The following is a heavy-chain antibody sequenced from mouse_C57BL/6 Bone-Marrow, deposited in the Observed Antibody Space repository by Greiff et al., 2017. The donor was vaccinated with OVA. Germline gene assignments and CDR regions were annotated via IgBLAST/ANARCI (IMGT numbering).Heavy chain of an antibody. J-gene: IGHJ2*01. CDR3: ARGPNCDYFDY. CDR1: GFTFSDYY. D-gene: IGHD4-1*01. V-gene: IGHV5-16*01. CDR2: INYDGSST. Sequence: EVQRVESEGGLVQPGSSMKLSCTASGFTFSDYYMAWVRQVPEKGLEWVANINYDGSSTYYLDSLKSRFIISRDNAKNILYLQMSSLKSEDTATYYCARGPNCDYFDYWGQGTTLTVSS.